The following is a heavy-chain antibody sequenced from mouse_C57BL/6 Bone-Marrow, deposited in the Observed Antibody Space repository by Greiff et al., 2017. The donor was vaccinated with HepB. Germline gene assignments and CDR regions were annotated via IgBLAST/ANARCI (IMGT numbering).Heavy chain of an antibody. CDR1: GFNIKNTY. CDR3: ARSGYYYGSSYVGFDY. V-gene: IGHV14-3*01. D-gene: IGHD1-1*01. Sequence: EVMLVESVAELVRPGASVKLSCTASGFNIKNTYMHWVKQRPEQGLEWIGRIDPANGNTKYAPKFQGKATITADTSSNTAYLQLSSLTSEDTAIYYCARSGYYYGSSYVGFDYWGQGTTLTVSS. J-gene: IGHJ2*01. CDR2: IDPANGNT.